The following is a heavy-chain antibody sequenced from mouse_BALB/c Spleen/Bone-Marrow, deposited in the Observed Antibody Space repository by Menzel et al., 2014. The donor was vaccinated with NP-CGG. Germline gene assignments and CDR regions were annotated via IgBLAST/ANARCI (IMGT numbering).Heavy chain of an antibody. CDR2: IWAGGST. D-gene: IGHD1-1*01. J-gene: IGHJ2*01. Sequence: VQVVESGPGLVAPSQSLSIPCTVSGFSLTSYGVHWVRQPPGKGLEWLGVIWAGGSTNYNSALMSRLSISKDNSKSQVFLKMNSLQTDDTAMYYCARDYYGSSYFDYWGQGPTLPVSS. CDR3: ARDYYGSSYFDY. V-gene: IGHV2-9*02. CDR1: GFSLTSYG.